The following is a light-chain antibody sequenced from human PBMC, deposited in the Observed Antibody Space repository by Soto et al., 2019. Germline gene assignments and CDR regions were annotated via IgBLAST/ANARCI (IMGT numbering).Light chain of an antibody. J-gene: IGKJ1*01. CDR1: QINSIN. Sequence: LSPAHRPVCLSEDRKSFLWASQINSINLAWYQNKPGQAPRLLIHGASTRATGIPARVSGSGSGTEFSLTISSLQSEDFTVFYCQQFRGWPWMFGQGTKVDIK. CDR3: QQFRGWPWM. CDR2: GAS. V-gene: IGKV3D-15*01.